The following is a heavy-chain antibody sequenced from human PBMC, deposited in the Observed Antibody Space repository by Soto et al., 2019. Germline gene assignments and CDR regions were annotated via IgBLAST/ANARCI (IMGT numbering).Heavy chain of an antibody. CDR2: ISGSGTGT. V-gene: IGHV3-23*01. CDR1: GFTFSSYV. J-gene: IGHJ6*02. CDR3: AKDPIAVVGPAGRYGMDV. D-gene: IGHD6-19*01. Sequence: EVHLLESGGGLVQPGGSLRLSCAASGFTFSSYVMSWVRQAPGKGLEWVSAISGSGTGTYYADSVKGRFTISRDNSKNTLYLQMNSLRAEDTAVYYCAKDPIAVVGPAGRYGMDVWGQGTTVTVSS.